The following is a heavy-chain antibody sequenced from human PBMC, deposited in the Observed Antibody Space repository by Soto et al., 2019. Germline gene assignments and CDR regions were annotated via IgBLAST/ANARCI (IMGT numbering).Heavy chain of an antibody. CDR1: GYTYTGYH. Sequence: VSVKVFCKXSGYTYTGYHLHSGRQSAGQGLEWMGYVTPDSGRTRYAQKFQGTVTITRDTSITTTYLELSSLKYEDSAIFYCALSYSQTNIDVWGQATTVTVSA. J-gene: IGHJ6*01. CDR3: ALSYSQTNIDV. V-gene: IGHV1-2*02. D-gene: IGHD4-4*01. CDR2: VTPDSGRT.